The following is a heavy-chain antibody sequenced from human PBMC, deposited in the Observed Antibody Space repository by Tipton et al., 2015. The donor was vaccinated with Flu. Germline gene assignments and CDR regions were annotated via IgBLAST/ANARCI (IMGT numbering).Heavy chain of an antibody. CDR2: INPNSGGT. D-gene: IGHD1-26*01. J-gene: IGHJ6*02. CDR3: ARDVMGATIHEIYVARAYYYYGMDV. CDR1: GYTFTGYY. V-gene: IGHV1-2*06. Sequence: QVQLVQSGAEVKKPGASVKVSCKASGYTFTGYYMHWVRQAPGQGLEWMGRINPNSGGTNYAQKFQGRVTMTRDTSISTAYMELSRVRSDDTAVYYCARDVMGATIHEIYVARAYYYYGMDVWGQGTTVTVSS.